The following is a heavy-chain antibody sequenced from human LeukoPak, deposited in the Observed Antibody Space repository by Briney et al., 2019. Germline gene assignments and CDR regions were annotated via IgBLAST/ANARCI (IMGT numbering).Heavy chain of an antibody. CDR2: IIPIFGTA. CDR1: GGTFSSYA. CDR3: AIIEGRAVTTVVY. D-gene: IGHD4-11*01. Sequence: SVKVSCKASGGTFSSYAISWVRQAPGQGLEWMGGIIPIFGTANYAQKFQGRITITADESTSTAYMELSSLRSEDTAVYYCAIIEGRAVTTVVYWGQGTLVTVSS. J-gene: IGHJ4*02. V-gene: IGHV1-69*13.